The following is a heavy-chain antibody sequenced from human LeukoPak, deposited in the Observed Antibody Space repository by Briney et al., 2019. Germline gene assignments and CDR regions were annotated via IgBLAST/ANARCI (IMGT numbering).Heavy chain of an antibody. CDR3: AKSVVATGRNYFDY. CDR1: RFTFSSYA. J-gene: IGHJ4*02. CDR2: ISGSGGST. V-gene: IGHV3-23*01. D-gene: IGHD5-12*01. Sequence: GGSLRLSCAASRFTFSSYAMSWVRQAPGKGLEWVSAISGSGGSTYYADSVKGRFTISRDNSKNTLYLQMNSLRAEDTAVYYCAKSVVATGRNYFDYWGQGTLVTVSS.